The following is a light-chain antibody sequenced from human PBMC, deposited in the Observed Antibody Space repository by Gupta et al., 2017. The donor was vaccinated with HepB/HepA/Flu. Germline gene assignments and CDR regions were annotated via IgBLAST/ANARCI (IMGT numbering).Light chain of an antibody. J-gene: IGLJ2*01. V-gene: IGLV3-21*03. CDR2: DDS. CDR1: NIGSKS. CDR3: QVWDSSSDHVV. Sequence: SHVLTQRISVSAAQGKHACNPCGGNNIGSKSVHWYQQKPGQAPVLVVYDDSDRPSGIPERFSGSNSGNTATLTISRVEAGDEADYYCQVWDSSSDHVVFGGGTKLTVL.